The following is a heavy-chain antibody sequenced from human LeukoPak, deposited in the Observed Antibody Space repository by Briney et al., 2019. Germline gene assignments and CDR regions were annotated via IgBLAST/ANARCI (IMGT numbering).Heavy chain of an antibody. J-gene: IGHJ4*02. D-gene: IGHD6-13*01. Sequence: PGVSLRLSCKGSGYSFTSYWSGWVRQVPGKGLEWMGIIYPGDSDTRYSPSFQGQVTISADKSISTAYLQWSSLKASDTAMYYCARHGTTAAACDYWGQGTLVTVSS. CDR1: GYSFTSYW. V-gene: IGHV5-51*01. CDR3: ARHGTTAAACDY. CDR2: IYPGDSDT.